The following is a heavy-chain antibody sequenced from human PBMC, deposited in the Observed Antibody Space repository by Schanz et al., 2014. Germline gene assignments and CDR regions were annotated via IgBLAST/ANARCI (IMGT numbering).Heavy chain of an antibody. CDR2: ISSGSSYA. D-gene: IGHD3-10*01. J-gene: IGHJ6*02. CDR3: ARDVDDGRGYGSAYCWGGGMDV. V-gene: IGHV3-11*05. CDR1: GFTVSSNH. Sequence: GQLAESGGGLVQPGGSLRLSCAVSGFTVSSNHMSWVRQAPGKGLEWVSEISSGSSYANYADSVKGRFTISRDNAKNSLYHQMNSLRAEDTAVYYCARDVDDGRGYGSAYCWGGGMDVWGQGTTVTVSS.